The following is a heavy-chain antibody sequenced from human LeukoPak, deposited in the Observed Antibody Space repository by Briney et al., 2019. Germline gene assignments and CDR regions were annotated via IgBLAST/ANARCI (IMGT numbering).Heavy chain of an antibody. Sequence: SETLSLTCTVSGGSISTSNYYWGWIRQPPGKGLEWIGNIFYSGSTYYGPSLKSRLTISLDTSKNQFSLKLSSVTAADTAVYYCARSGGYSYGSDYYYYMDVWGKGTTVTVSS. CDR2: IFYSGST. CDR1: GGSISTSNYY. D-gene: IGHD5-18*01. CDR3: ARSGGYSYGSDYYYYMDV. J-gene: IGHJ6*03. V-gene: IGHV4-39*07.